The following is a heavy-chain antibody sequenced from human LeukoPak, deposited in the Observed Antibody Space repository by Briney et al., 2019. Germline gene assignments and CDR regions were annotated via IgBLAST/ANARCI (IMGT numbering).Heavy chain of an antibody. D-gene: IGHD3-10*01. CDR1: GFTFGDYA. J-gene: IGHJ4*02. V-gene: IGHV3-49*03. CDR3: TRTLNYYGSGSHSFDY. CDR2: IRSKAYGGTT. Sequence: GSLRLSCTASGFTFGDYAMSWFRQAPGKGLEWVGFIRSKAYGGTTEYAASVKGRFTISRDDSKSIAYLQMNSLKTEDTAVYYCTRTLNYYGSGSHSFDYWGQGTLVTVSS.